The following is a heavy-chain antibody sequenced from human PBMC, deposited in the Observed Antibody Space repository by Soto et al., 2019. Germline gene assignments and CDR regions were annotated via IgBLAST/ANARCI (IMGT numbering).Heavy chain of an antibody. CDR2: IYYSGST. CDR3: TRGCDYDILTGYYSLYCFDY. V-gene: IGHV4-59*08. Sequence: PSETLSLTCTVSGGSISSYYWSWIRQPPGKGLEWIGYIYYSGSTNYNPSLKSRVTISVDTSKNQFSLKLSSVTAADTAVYYCTRGCDYDILTGYYSLYCFDYWGQGTLVTVSS. CDR1: GGSISSYY. J-gene: IGHJ4*02. D-gene: IGHD3-9*01.